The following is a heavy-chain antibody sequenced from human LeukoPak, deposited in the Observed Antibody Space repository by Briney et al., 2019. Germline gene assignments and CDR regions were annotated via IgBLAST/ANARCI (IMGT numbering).Heavy chain of an antibody. J-gene: IGHJ4*02. CDR1: GASISGSGYY. CDR2: IYYTGST. Sequence: SETLSLTCAVSGASISGSGYYLGWIRQPPGKGLEWIGNIYYTGSTYYNPSLKSRVTMSLDKSKNQISLELSSVTAADTAFYYCARGGDWNYWPYWGQGILVTVSS. V-gene: IGHV4-39*07. D-gene: IGHD1-7*01. CDR3: ARGGDWNYWPY.